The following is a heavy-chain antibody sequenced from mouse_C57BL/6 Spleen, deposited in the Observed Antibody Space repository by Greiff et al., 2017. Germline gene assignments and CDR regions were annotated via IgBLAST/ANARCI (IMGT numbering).Heavy chain of an antibody. CDR2: IYPGSGNT. V-gene: IGHV1-76*01. D-gene: IGHD1-1*01. Sequence: QVQLQQSGAELVRPGASVKLSCKASGYTFTDYYINWVKQRPGQGLEWIARIYPGSGNTYYNEKFKGKATLTAEKSSSTAYMQLSSLTSEDSAVYFCARGDYGSFWYFDVWGTGTTVTVSS. CDR1: GYTFTDYY. J-gene: IGHJ1*03. CDR3: ARGDYGSFWYFDV.